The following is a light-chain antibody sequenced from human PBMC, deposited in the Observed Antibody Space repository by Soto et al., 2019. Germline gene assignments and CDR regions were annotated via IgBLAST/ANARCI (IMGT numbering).Light chain of an antibody. CDR3: QSYDSSVSNDV. V-gene: IGLV1-40*01. CDR1: SSNIGAGYD. Sequence: QSVLTQPPSVSGAPGQRVTISCTGSSSNIGAGYDVHWYQQLPGTAPKLLIYGNSNRPSGVPDRFSGSKSDTTASLAITGLQAEDEAYYYCQSYDSSVSNDVFGTGTKVTVL. CDR2: GNS. J-gene: IGLJ1*01.